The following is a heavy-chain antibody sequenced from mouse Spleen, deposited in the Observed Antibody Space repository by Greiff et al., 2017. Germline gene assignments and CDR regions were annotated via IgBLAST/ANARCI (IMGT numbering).Heavy chain of an antibody. CDR1: GYTFTSYW. D-gene: IGHD2-2*01. V-gene: IGHV1-50*01. J-gene: IGHJ2*01. CDR3: ARSYGYDGGYFDY. CDR2: IDPSDSYT. Sequence: QVQLQQPGAELVKPGASVKLSCKASGYTFTSYWMQWVKQRPGQGLEWIGEIDPSDSYTNYNHKFKGKATLTVDTSSSTAYMQLSSLTSEDSAVYYCARSYGYDGGYFDYWGQGTTLTVSS.